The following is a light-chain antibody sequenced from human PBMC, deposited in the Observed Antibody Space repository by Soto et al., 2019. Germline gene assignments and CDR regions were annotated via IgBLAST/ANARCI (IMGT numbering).Light chain of an antibody. Sequence: QAVVTQPPSASGTPGQRVTIACSGSNSNIGSNPVYWYQQLPGTAPKLLIYRSTQRPSGVPDRFSGSKSGTSASLAISGLRFEDEADYYCAAWDDSLSGVVFGGGTKLTVL. CDR3: AAWDDSLSGVV. J-gene: IGLJ2*01. CDR1: NSNIGSNP. CDR2: RST. V-gene: IGLV1-47*01.